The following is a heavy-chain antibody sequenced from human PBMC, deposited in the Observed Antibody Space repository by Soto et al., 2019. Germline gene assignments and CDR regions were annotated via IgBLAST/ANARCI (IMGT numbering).Heavy chain of an antibody. J-gene: IGHJ4*02. CDR1: GFTFSSYA. Sequence: EVQLLESGGGLVQPGGSLRLSCAASGFTFSSYAMSWVRQAPGKGLEWVSAISGSGGSTYYADSVKGRFTNSRANSKNTLYLQMNSLRAEDTAVYYCANNIVVVPAAAGRPYWGQGTLVTVSS. CDR2: ISGSGGST. CDR3: ANNIVVVPAAAGRPY. V-gene: IGHV3-23*01. D-gene: IGHD2-2*01.